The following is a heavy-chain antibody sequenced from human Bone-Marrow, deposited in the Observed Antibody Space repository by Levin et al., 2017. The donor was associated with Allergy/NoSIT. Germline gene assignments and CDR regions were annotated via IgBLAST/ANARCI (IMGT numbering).Heavy chain of an antibody. D-gene: IGHD1-26*01. V-gene: IGHV1-69*04. J-gene: IGHJ4*02. Sequence: ASVKVSCKASGGTFSSYTISWVRQAPGQGLEWMGRIIPILGIANYAQKFQGRVTITADKSTSTAYMELSSLRSEDTAVYYCARDLIVGATDYFDYWGQGTLVTVSS. CDR3: ARDLIVGATDYFDY. CDR2: IIPILGIA. CDR1: GGTFSSYT.